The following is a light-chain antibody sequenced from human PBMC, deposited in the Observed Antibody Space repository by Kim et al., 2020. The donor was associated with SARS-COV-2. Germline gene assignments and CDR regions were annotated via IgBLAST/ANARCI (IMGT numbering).Light chain of an antibody. Sequence: ASVGDRVTITCRASQDFSDYLAWFQQKPGKAPKSPIYAASRLQSGVPSRFSGSGSGTEFTLTIRNLQPEDFATYYCQQYKFYQWTFGQGTKVDIK. CDR1: QDFSDY. J-gene: IGKJ1*01. CDR3: QQYKFYQWT. V-gene: IGKV1-16*01. CDR2: AAS.